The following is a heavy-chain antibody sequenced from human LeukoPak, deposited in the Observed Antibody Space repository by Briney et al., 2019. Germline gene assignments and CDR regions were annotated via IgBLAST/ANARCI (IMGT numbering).Heavy chain of an antibody. V-gene: IGHV4-59*12. J-gene: IGHJ4*02. CDR3: AREVSYGLDY. Sequence: SETLSLTCTVSGGSISSYYWSWIRQPPGKGLEWIGYIYYSGSTNYNPSLKSRVTISVDTSKNQFSLKLSSVTAADTAVYYCAREVSYGLDYWGQGSLVTVSS. D-gene: IGHD5-18*01. CDR1: GGSISSYY. CDR2: IYYSGST.